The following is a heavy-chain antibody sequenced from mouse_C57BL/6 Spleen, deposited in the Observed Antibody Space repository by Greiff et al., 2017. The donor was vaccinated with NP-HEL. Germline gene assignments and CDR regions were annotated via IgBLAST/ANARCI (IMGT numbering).Heavy chain of an antibody. CDR2: IHPSDSDT. D-gene: IGHD2-3*01. Sequence: QVQLKQPGAELVKPGASVKVSCKASGYTFTSYWMHWVKQRPGQGLEWIGRIHPSDSDTNYNQKFKGKATLTVDKSSSTAYMQLSRLTSEDSAVYYCAPEGGAMMVTMDYWGQGTSVTVSS. CDR3: APEGGAMMVTMDY. V-gene: IGHV1-74*01. CDR1: GYTFTSYW. J-gene: IGHJ4*01.